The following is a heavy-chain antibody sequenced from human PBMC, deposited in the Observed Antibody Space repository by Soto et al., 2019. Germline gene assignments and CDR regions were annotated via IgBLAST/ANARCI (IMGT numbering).Heavy chain of an antibody. V-gene: IGHV1-46*01. CDR1: GYTFTYSH. J-gene: IGHJ4*02. Sequence: ASVKVSCKASGYTFTYSHILWVRQAPGQGLEWIGIIHPSNGTTTYAQKFQDRVTITRDTSTSTVYMELTSLRFEDTAMYYCARDLKYYDILTGLDYWGQGTQVTVS. CDR2: IHPSNGTT. CDR3: ARDLKYYDILTGLDY. D-gene: IGHD3-9*01.